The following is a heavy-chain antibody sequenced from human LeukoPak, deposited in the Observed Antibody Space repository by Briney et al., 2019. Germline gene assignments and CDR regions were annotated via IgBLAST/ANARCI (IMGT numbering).Heavy chain of an antibody. CDR3: AKDFFDCNSAICYTFHY. V-gene: IGHV3-30*02. D-gene: IGHD2-2*02. Sequence: GGSLRLSCAASGIAFSSYGMHWDRQAPGKGLEWMAFIRYDGSNKYYADSVKGRFTISRDNSKNTLYLQMNSLRAEDTAVYYCAKDFFDCNSAICYTFHYWGQGTLVTVSS. J-gene: IGHJ4*02. CDR1: GIAFSSYG. CDR2: IRYDGSNK.